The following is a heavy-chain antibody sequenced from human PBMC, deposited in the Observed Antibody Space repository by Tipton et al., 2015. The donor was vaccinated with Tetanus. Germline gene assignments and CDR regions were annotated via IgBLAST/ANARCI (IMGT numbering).Heavy chain of an antibody. CDR1: GGSISNTDYY. CDR2: IYYSGNT. CDR3: ARHAGYSGYQLFDY. V-gene: IGHV4-39*01. Sequence: TLSLTCTVSGGSISNTDYYWGWIRQPPGKGLEWIGSIYYSGNTYYNPSLKSRVTISVDTSKNQFSLKLSSETAADTAVYYCARHAGYSGYQLFDYWGQGTLVTVSS. J-gene: IGHJ4*02. D-gene: IGHD5-12*01.